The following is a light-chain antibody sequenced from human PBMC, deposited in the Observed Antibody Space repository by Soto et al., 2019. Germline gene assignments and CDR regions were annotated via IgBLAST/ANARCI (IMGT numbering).Light chain of an antibody. V-gene: IGLV2-14*03. CDR3: SSYTSSSLYV. Sequence: QSVLNQPASVSGSPGQSITISCTGTSSDVGGYDYVSWYQHHPGKAPKLMIYDVSNRPSGVSNRFSGSKSGNTASLTISGLQAEDEADYYCSSYTSSSLYVFGTGTKVTVL. CDR2: DVS. CDR1: SSDVGGYDY. J-gene: IGLJ1*01.